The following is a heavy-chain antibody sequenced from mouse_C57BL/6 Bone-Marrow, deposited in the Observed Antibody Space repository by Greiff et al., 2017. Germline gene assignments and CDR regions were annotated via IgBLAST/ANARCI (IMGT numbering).Heavy chain of an antibody. J-gene: IGHJ4*01. CDR2: IYPRSGNT. V-gene: IGHV1-81*01. D-gene: IGHD1-1*01. Sequence: QVQLQQSGAELARPGASVKLSCKASGYTFTSYGISWVKQRTGQGLEWIGEIYPRSGNTYYNEQFKGKATLTADKSSSTAYMELRSLTSEDSAVYFCARLELLAMDYWGQGTSVTVSS. CDR1: GYTFTSYG. CDR3: ARLELLAMDY.